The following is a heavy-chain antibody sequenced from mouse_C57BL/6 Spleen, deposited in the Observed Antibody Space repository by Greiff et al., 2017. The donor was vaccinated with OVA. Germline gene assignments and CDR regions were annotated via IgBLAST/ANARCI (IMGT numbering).Heavy chain of an antibody. CDR1: GYAFTNYL. CDR3: ARRGSNYEAGCAY. V-gene: IGHV1-54*01. CDR2: INPGSGGT. J-gene: IGHJ3*01. Sequence: QVQLQQSGAELVRPGTSVKVSCKASGYAFTNYLIEWVKQRPGQGLEWIGVINPGSGGTNYNEKFKGKATLTADKSSSTAYMPPSSLTSEASAVYFCARRGSNYEAGCAYWGQGTLVTVSA. D-gene: IGHD2-5*01.